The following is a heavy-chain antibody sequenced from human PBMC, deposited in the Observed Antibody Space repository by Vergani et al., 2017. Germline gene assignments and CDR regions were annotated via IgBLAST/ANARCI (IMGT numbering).Heavy chain of an antibody. CDR1: GFTFDDYA. CDR3: AKDMEYQLLYGGYFDL. J-gene: IGHJ2*01. D-gene: IGHD2-2*02. CDR2: ISWTSGSI. V-gene: IGHV3-9*01. Sequence: EVQLVESGGGLVQPGRSLRLSCAASGFTFDDYAMHLVLQAPGKGLEWVSGISWTSGSIGYADSVKGRFTISRDNAKNSLYLQMNSLRAEDTALYYCAKDMEYQLLYGGYFDLWGRGTLVTVSS.